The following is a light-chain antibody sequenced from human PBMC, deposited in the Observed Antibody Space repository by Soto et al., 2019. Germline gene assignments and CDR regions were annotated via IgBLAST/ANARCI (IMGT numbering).Light chain of an antibody. V-gene: IGLV2-8*01. CDR2: EVS. J-gene: IGLJ1*01. CDR1: SSDVGGYTY. CDR3: CSYGGTYNV. Sequence: QSALTQPPSASVSPGQSVTISCTGTSSDVGGYTYVSWYQQHPGKAPKLIIYEVSKRPSGVPDRFSGSKSGNTASLTVSGLQAEDEADYYCCSYGGTYNVFGTATKLTVL.